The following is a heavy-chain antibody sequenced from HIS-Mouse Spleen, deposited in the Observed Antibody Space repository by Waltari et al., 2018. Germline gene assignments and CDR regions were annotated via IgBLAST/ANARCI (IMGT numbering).Heavy chain of an antibody. V-gene: IGHV4-39*07. CDR3: AREIPYSSSWYDWYFDL. J-gene: IGHJ2*01. D-gene: IGHD6-13*01. CDR2: IDYSGRT. CDR1: GGSISSSSYY. Sequence: QLQLQESGPGLVKPSETLSLTCTVSGGSISSSSYYWGWIRQPPGKGLEWIGSIDYSGRTSYNPALKSRVTRSVDTSKNQFSLKLSSVTAADTAVYYCAREIPYSSSWYDWYFDLWGRGTLVTVSS.